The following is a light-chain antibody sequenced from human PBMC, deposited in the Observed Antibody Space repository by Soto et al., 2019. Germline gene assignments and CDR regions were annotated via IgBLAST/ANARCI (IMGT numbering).Light chain of an antibody. V-gene: IGKV3-20*01. CDR3: QQYDRSPYT. CDR1: QSVSSTS. J-gene: IGKJ2*01. Sequence: EIVLTQSPGTLSLSPGERATLSCRASQSVSSTSLAWYQQKPGQAPRLLIYSASSTATGIPDRFSGSGSGTDFSLTTSRLEPEDFAVYYCQQYDRSPYTFGQGTKLEIK. CDR2: SAS.